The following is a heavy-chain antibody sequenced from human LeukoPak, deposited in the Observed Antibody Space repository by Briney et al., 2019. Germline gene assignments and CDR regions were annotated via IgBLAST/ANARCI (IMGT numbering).Heavy chain of an antibody. V-gene: IGHV3-11*04. CDR2: ISSSGSTT. D-gene: IGHD3-10*01. J-gene: IGHJ4*02. Sequence: GGSLRLSCAASGFTFSDYYRNWIRQAPGKGLECVAYISSSGSTTYYADSVKGRSTISRDNANNSAYLQMNSLRADDTAVYYCARESAGRGGFEYWGQGILVTVS. CDR3: ARESAGRGGFEY. CDR1: GFTFSDYY.